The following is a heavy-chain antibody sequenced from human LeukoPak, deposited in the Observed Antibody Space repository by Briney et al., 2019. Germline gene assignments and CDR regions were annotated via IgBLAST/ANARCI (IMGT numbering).Heavy chain of an antibody. J-gene: IGHJ4*02. Sequence: ASVKVSCKASGYTFTSYGISWVRQAPGQGLEWMGWISAYNGNTNYAQKLQGRVTMTTDTSTSTAYMELRSLRSDDTAVYYCASAYGDYVDVVFDYWGQGTLVTVSS. V-gene: IGHV1-18*01. D-gene: IGHD4-17*01. CDR3: ASAYGDYVDVVFDY. CDR1: GYTFTSYG. CDR2: ISAYNGNT.